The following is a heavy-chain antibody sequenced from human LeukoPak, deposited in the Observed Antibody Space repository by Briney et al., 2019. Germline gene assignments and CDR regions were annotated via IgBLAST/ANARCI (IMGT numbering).Heavy chain of an antibody. J-gene: IGHJ4*02. D-gene: IGHD6-19*01. CDR2: INHSGST. CDR3: ARDVAVAGHFDY. V-gene: IGHV4-34*01. Sequence: PSETLSLTCAVYXXSXXXXXXXXXXXXXXXXXXWIGEINHSGSTNYNPSLKSRVTISVDTSKNQFSLKLSSVTAADTAVYYCARDVAVAGHFDYWGQGTLVTVSS. CDR1: XXSXXXXX.